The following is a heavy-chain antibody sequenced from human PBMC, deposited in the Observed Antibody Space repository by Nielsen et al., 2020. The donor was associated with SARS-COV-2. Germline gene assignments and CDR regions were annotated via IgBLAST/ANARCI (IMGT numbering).Heavy chain of an antibody. CDR3: AGHLSWYGMDV. CDR2: IWYDGSNK. CDR1: GFTFSSYG. Sequence: GGSLRLSCAASGFTFSSYGMHWVRQAPGKGLEWVAVIWYDGSNKYYADFVKGRFTISRDNSKNTLYLQMNSLRAEDTAVYYCAGHLSWYGMDVWGQGTTVTVSS. J-gene: IGHJ6*02. D-gene: IGHD3-16*02. V-gene: IGHV3-33*01.